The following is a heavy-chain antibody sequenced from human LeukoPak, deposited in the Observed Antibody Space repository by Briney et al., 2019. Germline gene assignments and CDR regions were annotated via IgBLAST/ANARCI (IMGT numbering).Heavy chain of an antibody. J-gene: IGHJ4*02. V-gene: IGHV3-74*01. CDR3: ATKQWLAPPPDS. CDR1: GFTFSKYC. CDR2: INTDGTDT. D-gene: IGHD6-19*01. Sequence: GGSLRLSCASSGFTFSKYCMLWVRQAPGKGLESVSRINTDGTDTTYADSVKGRFTVSRGNADNTMFLQMNSVRDEDTAVYYCATKQWLAPPPDSWGQGTPVTVSS.